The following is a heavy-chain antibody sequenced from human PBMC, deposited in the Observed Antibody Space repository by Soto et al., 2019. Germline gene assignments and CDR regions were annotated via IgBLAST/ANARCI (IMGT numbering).Heavy chain of an antibody. J-gene: IGHJ6*02. D-gene: IGHD3-22*01. Sequence: ASVKVSCEASGYSLRGNYIHGVQQTPGQGLEWMGWINPNSSGTVYAQKFQGRVTMTRDTPLTTVYMQLNRLTSDDSAVYYCARDLIVDGPDNYAMDVWGQGTTVTVYS. V-gene: IGHV1-2*02. CDR3: ARDLIVDGPDNYAMDV. CDR2: INPNSSGT. CDR1: GYSLRGNY.